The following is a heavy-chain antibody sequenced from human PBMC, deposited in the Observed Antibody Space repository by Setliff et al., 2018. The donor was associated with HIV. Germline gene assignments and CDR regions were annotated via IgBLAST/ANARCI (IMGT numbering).Heavy chain of an antibody. CDR1: GGFITSHY. Sequence: PSETLSLTCSVSGGFITSHYWSWIRQTPGTGLEWIGQIYHGGYINYNPSLRSRVTLSLDVSSNQFSLKLYSVTPADAGVYFCVRDILMPGSTLYFDLWGRGALVTVSS. CDR2: IYHGGYI. CDR3: VRDILMPGSTLYFDL. D-gene: IGHD3-16*01. V-gene: IGHV4-59*11. J-gene: IGHJ2*01.